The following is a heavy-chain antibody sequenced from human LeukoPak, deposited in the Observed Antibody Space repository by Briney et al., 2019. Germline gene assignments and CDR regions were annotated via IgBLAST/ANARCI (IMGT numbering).Heavy chain of an antibody. Sequence: SVKVSCKASGGTFSSYTISWVRQAPGQGLEWMGRIIPILGIANYAQKFQGRVTITADKSTSTAYMELSSLRSEDTAVYYCARSPEIYGDYLFDYWGQGNLVTVSS. CDR1: GGTFSSYT. CDR2: IIPILGIA. CDR3: ARSPEIYGDYLFDY. J-gene: IGHJ4*02. V-gene: IGHV1-69*02. D-gene: IGHD4-17*01.